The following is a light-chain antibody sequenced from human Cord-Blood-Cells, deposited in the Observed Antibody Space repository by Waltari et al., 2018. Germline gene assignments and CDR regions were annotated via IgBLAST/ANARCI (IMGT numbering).Light chain of an antibody. CDR1: SSDVGSYNL. Sequence: QSALTQPASVSGSPGQSITISCTGTSSDVGSYNLVSWYQQHPGKAPNLMIYEVSKRPSGVSNRFSGSKSGNTASLTISGLQAEDEADYYCCSYAGSSTLGVFGTGTKVTVL. CDR2: EVS. V-gene: IGLV2-23*02. CDR3: CSYAGSSTLGV. J-gene: IGLJ1*01.